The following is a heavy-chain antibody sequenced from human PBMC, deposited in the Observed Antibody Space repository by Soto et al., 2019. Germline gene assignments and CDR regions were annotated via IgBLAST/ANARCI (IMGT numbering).Heavy chain of an antibody. V-gene: IGHV3-53*01. CDR1: GFTVSGKY. J-gene: IGHJ5*02. CDR3: ARELPPDL. D-gene: IGHD2-15*01. CDR2: IWSAGLT. Sequence: GGSLRLSCAASGFTVSGKYMNWVRQAPGKGLEWVSIIWSAGLTYYADSVRGRFTISRDISKNILFLQMNNLRAEDSAIYYCARELPPDLWGQGTLVTVPQ.